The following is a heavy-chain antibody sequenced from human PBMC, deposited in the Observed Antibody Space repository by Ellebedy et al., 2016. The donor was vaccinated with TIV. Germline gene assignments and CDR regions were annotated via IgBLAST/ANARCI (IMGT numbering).Heavy chain of an antibody. CDR3: ARDARTKRGYSYGPFDY. CDR1: GFTFSSYG. D-gene: IGHD5-18*01. CDR2: ICYDGSNK. V-gene: IGHV3-33*01. J-gene: IGHJ4*02. Sequence: PGGSLRLSCAASGFTFSSYGMHWVRQAPGKGLEWVAVICYDGSNKYYADSVKGRFTISRDNSKDTLYLQMNSLRAEDTAVYYCARDARTKRGYSYGPFDYWGQGTLVTVSS.